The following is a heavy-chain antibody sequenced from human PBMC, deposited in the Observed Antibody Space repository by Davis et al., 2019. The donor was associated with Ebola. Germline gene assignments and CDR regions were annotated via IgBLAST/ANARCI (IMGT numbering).Heavy chain of an antibody. V-gene: IGHV3-33*01. CDR2: IWYDGSNK. CDR3: ARERLGADRLYDY. CDR1: GFTFSNYG. J-gene: IGHJ4*02. D-gene: IGHD3-16*01. Sequence: GGSLRLSCAASGFTFSNYGMHWFRQAPGKGLEWVAVIWYDGSNKYYADSVKGRLTISRDNSKNTLYLQMNSLRAEDTAVYYCARERLGADRLYDYWGQGTLVTVSS.